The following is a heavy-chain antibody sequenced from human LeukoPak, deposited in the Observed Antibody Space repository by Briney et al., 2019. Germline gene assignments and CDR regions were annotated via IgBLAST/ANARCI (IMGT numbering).Heavy chain of an antibody. D-gene: IGHD6-13*01. V-gene: IGHV3-23*01. CDR1: GFTFSNYA. CDR3: VKGSSSSWYHFDY. CDR2: ISGSGGST. Sequence: GGSLRLSCAASGFTFSNYAMSWVRQAPGKGLEWVSTISGSGGSTYYADSVKGRFTISRDNSKNSLYLQMNSLSAEDTALYYCVKGSSSSWYHFDYWGQGTLVTVSS. J-gene: IGHJ4*02.